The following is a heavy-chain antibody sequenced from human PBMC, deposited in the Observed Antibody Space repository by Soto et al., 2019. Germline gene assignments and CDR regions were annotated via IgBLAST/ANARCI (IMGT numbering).Heavy chain of an antibody. CDR3: ASGVATVTSFDF. J-gene: IGHJ4*02. D-gene: IGHD4-17*01. Sequence: PSETLSLTCTVSGGSISSGDYYWSWIRQPPEKGLEWVGNIYDSGSTYFNPSLKSRVSISVDTSKNQFSLKLSSVTAADTAVYYCASGVATVTSFDFWGQGTLVTVSS. CDR1: GGSISSGDYY. V-gene: IGHV4-30-4*01. CDR2: IYDSGST.